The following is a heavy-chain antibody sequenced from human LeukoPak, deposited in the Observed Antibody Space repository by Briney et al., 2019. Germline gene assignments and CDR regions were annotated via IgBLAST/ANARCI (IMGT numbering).Heavy chain of an antibody. Sequence: SETLSLTCTVSGGSISSSSYYWGWIRQPPGKGLEWIGSIYYSGSTYYNPSLKSRVTISVDTSKNQFSLKLSSVTAADTAVYYCARQVIVAAGNDYWGQGTLVTVSS. CDR3: ARQVIVAAGNDY. J-gene: IGHJ4*02. CDR2: IYYSGST. CDR1: GGSISSSSYY. V-gene: IGHV4-39*01. D-gene: IGHD6-13*01.